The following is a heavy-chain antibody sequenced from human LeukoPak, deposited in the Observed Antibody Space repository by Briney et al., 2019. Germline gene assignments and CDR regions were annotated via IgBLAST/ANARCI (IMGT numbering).Heavy chain of an antibody. CDR3: ARGHYYGSGSYRREDFDY. D-gene: IGHD3-10*01. V-gene: IGHV4-61*02. J-gene: IGHJ4*02. CDR1: GGSISSGSYY. Sequence: SETLSLTCTVSGGSISSGSYYWSWIRQPAGKGLEWIGRIYTSGSTNYNPSLKSRVTISVDTSKNQFSLKLSSVTAADTAVYYCARGHYYGSGSYRREDFDYWGQGTLVTVSS. CDR2: IYTSGST.